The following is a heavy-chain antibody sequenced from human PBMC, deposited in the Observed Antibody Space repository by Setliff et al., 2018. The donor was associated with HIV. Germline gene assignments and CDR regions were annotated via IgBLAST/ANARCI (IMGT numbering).Heavy chain of an antibody. J-gene: IGHJ4*02. D-gene: IGHD3-22*01. CDR2: IYYSGST. CDR3: ARALRGVITTLSYFDY. V-gene: IGHV4-39*01. CDR1: GGSISSNSYY. Sequence: SETLSLTCTVSGGSISSNSYYWGWIRQPPGKGLEWIGSIYYSGSTYYNPSLRSRVTISVDTSKTQISLKLTSVTAADTAVYYCARALRGVITTLSYFDYWGQGTLVTVSS.